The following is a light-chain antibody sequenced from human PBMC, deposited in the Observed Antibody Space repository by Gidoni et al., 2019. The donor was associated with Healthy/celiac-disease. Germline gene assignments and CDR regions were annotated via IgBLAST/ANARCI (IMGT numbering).Light chain of an antibody. CDR1: KVGDKY. V-gene: IGLV3-1*01. Sequence: SYELTQPPSVSVSPGQTASITCSGDKVGDKYACWYQQKPGQSPVLVIYQDSKRPSGIPERFSGSNSGNTATLTISGTQAMDEADYYCQAWDSSPWVFGGGTKLTVL. J-gene: IGLJ2*01. CDR3: QAWDSSPWV. CDR2: QDS.